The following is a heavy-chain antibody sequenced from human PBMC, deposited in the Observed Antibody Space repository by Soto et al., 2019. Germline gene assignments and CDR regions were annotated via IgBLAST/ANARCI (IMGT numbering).Heavy chain of an antibody. Sequence: LGESRKISCKGSGYSFTSYWIGSLRQMPGKGLEWMGIIYPSDSDTRYSPSFQGQVTISADKSISTAYLQRSSQTASDTVMYYCVRRDDRSSWYVAYWGQGTLVTVSS. CDR3: VRRDDRSSWYVAY. CDR2: IYPSDSDT. CDR1: GYSFTSYW. J-gene: IGHJ4*02. V-gene: IGHV5-51*01. D-gene: IGHD6-13*01.